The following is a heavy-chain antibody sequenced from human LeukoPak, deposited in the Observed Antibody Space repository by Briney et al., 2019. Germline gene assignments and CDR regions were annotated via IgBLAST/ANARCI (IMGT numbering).Heavy chain of an antibody. CDR3: ARPPSIFGVVTTDY. J-gene: IGHJ4*02. Sequence: GGSLRLSCAASGFTFRSYAMHWVRQAPGKGLEWVAVISFDGTNKYYADSVKGRFTISRDNSKNTLDLQMNSLTTGDTAVYYCARPPSIFGVVTTDYWDQGSPVIVSS. D-gene: IGHD3-3*01. CDR2: ISFDGTNK. CDR1: GFTFRSYA. V-gene: IGHV3-30*03.